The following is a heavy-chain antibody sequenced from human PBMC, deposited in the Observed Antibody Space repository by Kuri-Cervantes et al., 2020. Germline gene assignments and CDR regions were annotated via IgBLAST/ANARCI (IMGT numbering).Heavy chain of an antibody. CDR3: ARDGSPGAFDI. CDR2: ISSGSSTI. CDR1: GFTFSGYS. Sequence: GESLKISCAASGFTFSGYSMNWVRRAPGKGLEWVSYISSGSSTIYQADSVQGRFTISGDNAKNSLYLQMNSLRAEDTAVYYCARDGSPGAFDIWGQGTMVTVSS. V-gene: IGHV3-48*04. D-gene: IGHD1-26*01. J-gene: IGHJ3*02.